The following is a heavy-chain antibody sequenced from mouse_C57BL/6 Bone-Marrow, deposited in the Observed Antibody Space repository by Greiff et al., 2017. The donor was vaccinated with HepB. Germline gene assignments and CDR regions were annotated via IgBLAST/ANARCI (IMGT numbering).Heavy chain of an antibody. CDR3: SEDSAVYGCGWGGGGGVWYFDY. V-gene: IGHV1-87*01. D-gene: IGHD1-1*02. CDR2: GQGLEWIG. Sequence: QVQLKQSGPELARPWASVKISCQAFYTFSRRVHFAIRDTNYWMQWVKQRPGQGLEWIGAIYPGNGDTSYNQKFKGKATLTADKSASTAYMKLSSRTSEDSAVYGCGWGGGGGVWYFDYWGQGTTLTVSS. J-gene: IGHJ2*01. CDR1: YTFSRRVH.